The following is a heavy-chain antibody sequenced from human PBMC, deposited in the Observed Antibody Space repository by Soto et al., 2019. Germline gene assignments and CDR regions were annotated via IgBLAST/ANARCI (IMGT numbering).Heavy chain of an antibody. D-gene: IGHD6-13*01. CDR2: IKSKTDGETT. V-gene: IGHV3-15*01. CDR1: GFTFSNAW. J-gene: IGHJ4*02. CDR3: TTRIQNSSWYVY. Sequence: GGSLRLSCAASGFTFSNAWMSWVRQAPGKGLEWVGRIKSKTDGETTDYAAPVKGRFTISRDDSKNTLYLQMNSLRTEDTAVYYCTTRIQNSSWYVYWGQGTLVTVSS.